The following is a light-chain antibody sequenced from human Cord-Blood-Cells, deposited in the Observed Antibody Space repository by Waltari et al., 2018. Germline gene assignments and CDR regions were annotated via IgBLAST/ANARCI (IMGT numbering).Light chain of an antibody. Sequence: QSVLTQPPSAYGTPGQRVTISCSGRSSNIGSNTVNWYQQLPGTAPKLLIYSNNQRPSGVPDRFSGSKSGTSASLAISGLQSEDEADYYCAAWDDSLNGWVFGGGTKLTVL. CDR1: SSNIGSNT. CDR2: SNN. V-gene: IGLV1-44*01. J-gene: IGLJ3*02. CDR3: AAWDDSLNGWV.